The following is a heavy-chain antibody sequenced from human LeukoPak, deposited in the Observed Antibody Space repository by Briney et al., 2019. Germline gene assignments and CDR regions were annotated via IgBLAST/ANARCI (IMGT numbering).Heavy chain of an antibody. CDR1: GFTFSSYE. J-gene: IGHJ4*02. Sequence: PGGSLRLSCAASGFTFSSYEMNWVRQAPGKGLEWVSYISSSGSTIYYADSVKGRFTISRDNAKNSLYLQMNSLRAEDTAVYYCARGPEGRSSGWYPDYWGQGTLVTVSS. D-gene: IGHD6-19*01. CDR2: ISSSGSTI. CDR3: ARGPEGRSSGWYPDY. V-gene: IGHV3-48*03.